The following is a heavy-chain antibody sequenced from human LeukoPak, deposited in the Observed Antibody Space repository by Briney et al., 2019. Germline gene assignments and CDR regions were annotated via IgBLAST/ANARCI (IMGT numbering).Heavy chain of an antibody. CDR2: IFPGDSDT. CDR1: GYSFTSYW. V-gene: IGHV5-51*01. CDR3: ARRSAGYGIDY. J-gene: IGHJ4*02. D-gene: IGHD2-15*01. Sequence: PGESLQISCQGSGYSFTSYWIGWVRQLPGKGLEWMGIIFPGDSDTRYSPSFQGQVTISVDKSISTAYLQWSGLKASDSAMYYCARRSAGYGIDYWGQGTLVTVSS.